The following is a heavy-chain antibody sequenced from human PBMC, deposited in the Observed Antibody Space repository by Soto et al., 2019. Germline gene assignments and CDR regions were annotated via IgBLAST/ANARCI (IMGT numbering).Heavy chain of an antibody. CDR1: GYTFTSYD. CDR2: MNANSGNT. CDR3: ARVVLDSSSSPWFDP. V-gene: IGHV1-8*01. J-gene: IGHJ5*02. D-gene: IGHD6-6*01. Sequence: QVQLVQSGAEVKKPGASVKVSCKASGYTFTSYDINWARKATGQGLEWMGWMNANSGNTGYAQKLQGRVTMTMNNSISTAYMELSSLRSEDTAVYHCARVVLDSSSSPWFDPWGQGTLVTVSS.